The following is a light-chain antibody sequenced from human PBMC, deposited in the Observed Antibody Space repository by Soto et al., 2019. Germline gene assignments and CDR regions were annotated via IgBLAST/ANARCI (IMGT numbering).Light chain of an antibody. CDR2: DAS. CDR1: QSVSSY. J-gene: IGKJ3*01. CDR3: QQRSNWPRFT. Sequence: EIVLTQSPATLYLSPGERATLSCRASQSVSSYLAWYQQKPGQAPSLLIYDASNRATGIPARFSGSGSGTDFPITISSLEPEDVAVYYCQQRSNWPRFTFGPGTKVDIK. V-gene: IGKV3-11*01.